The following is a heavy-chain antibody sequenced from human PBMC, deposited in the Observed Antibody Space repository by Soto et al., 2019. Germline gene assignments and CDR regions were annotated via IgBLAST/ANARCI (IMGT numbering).Heavy chain of an antibody. CDR1: GGSISSGGYY. CDR2: IYYSGST. Sequence: SETLSLTCTVSGGSISSGGYYWSWIRQHPGKGLEWIGYIYYSGSTYYNPSLKSRVTISVDTSKNQFSLKLSSVTAADTAVYYCARDRKIEPNHYYMDVWGKGTTVTVSS. CDR3: ARDRKIEPNHYYMDV. D-gene: IGHD3-22*01. J-gene: IGHJ6*03. V-gene: IGHV4-31*03.